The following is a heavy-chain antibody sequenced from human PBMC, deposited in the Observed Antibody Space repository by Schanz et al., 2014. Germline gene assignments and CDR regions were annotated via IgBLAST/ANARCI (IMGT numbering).Heavy chain of an antibody. Sequence: QVPVIQSGPEVKKPGASVKVSCKASGYTFTNHYLHWVRQAPGQGLEWMGRISAYNGNTNYAQKLQGRVTMTTDTSTSTAYMELRSLKSDDTAMYYCARAQAAAVDWGQGTLVTVSS. CDR1: GYTFTNHY. CDR3: ARAQAAAVD. V-gene: IGHV1-18*04. CDR2: ISAYNGNT. J-gene: IGHJ4*02. D-gene: IGHD6-13*01.